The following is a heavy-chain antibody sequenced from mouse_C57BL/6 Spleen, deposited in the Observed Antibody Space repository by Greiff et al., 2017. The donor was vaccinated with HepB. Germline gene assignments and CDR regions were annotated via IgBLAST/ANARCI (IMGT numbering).Heavy chain of an antibody. V-gene: IGHV1-55*01. J-gene: IGHJ3*01. CDR3: ARSAYYDYDEEAWFAY. CDR2: IYPGSGST. D-gene: IGHD2-4*01. CDR1: GYTFTSYW. Sequence: VQLQQPGAELVKPGASVKMSCKASGYTFTSYWITWVKQRPGQGLEWIGDIYPGSGSTNYNEKFKSKATLTVDTSSSTAYMQLSSLTSEDSAVYYCARSAYYDYDEEAWFAYWGQGTLVTVSA.